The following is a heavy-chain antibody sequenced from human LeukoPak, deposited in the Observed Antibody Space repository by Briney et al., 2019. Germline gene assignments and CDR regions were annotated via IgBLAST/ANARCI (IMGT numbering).Heavy chain of an antibody. CDR3: ARDYSTTHDY. CDR2: VHYSGTT. CDR1: GASISSYY. D-gene: IGHD6-13*01. Sequence: PSETLSLTCTVSGASISSYYWSWIRQPPGKGLEWIGYVHYSGTTNYNPSLKSRITISVDTSKNQFSLKLSSMTAADTAVYYCARDYSTTHDYWGQGTLVTVSS. V-gene: IGHV4-59*12. J-gene: IGHJ4*02.